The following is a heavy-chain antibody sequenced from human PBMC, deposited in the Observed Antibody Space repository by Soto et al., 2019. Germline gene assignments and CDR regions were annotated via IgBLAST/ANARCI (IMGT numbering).Heavy chain of an antibody. CDR3: ASSYSSRWPFDY. D-gene: IGHD6-13*01. J-gene: IGHJ4*02. V-gene: IGHV3-21*01. CDR2: ISSSSSYM. CDR1: GFTFSSYS. Sequence: PVGSLGLSCADSGFTFSSYSMNWVRQAPGKGLEWVSSISSSSSYMYYADSVKGRFTISRDNAKNSLYLQMNSLRAEDTAVYYCASSYSSRWPFDYWGQGTLVTVSS.